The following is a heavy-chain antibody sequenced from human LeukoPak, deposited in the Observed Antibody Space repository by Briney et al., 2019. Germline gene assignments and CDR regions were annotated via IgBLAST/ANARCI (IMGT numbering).Heavy chain of an antibody. V-gene: IGHV3-30*18. CDR3: AKDRNFEGGTTAGYFHL. CDR2: ISYDGTDK. J-gene: IGHJ1*01. Sequence: GGSLRLSCAASGFIFSSYGMHWVRQAPGKGLEWAAVISYDGTDKDYAHSVKGRFTISRDNSNNTLYLQMNSLRAEDTAVYYCAKDRNFEGGTTAGYFHLWGQGTLVTVSS. D-gene: IGHD1-7*01. CDR1: GFIFSSYG.